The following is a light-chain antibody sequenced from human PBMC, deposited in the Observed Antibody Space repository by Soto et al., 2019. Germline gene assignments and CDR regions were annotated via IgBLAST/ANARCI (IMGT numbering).Light chain of an antibody. V-gene: IGLV2-14*01. CDR1: SSDVGAYNY. Sequence: QSVLTQPASVSGSPGQSITIFCTGTSSDVGAYNYVSWYQQYPGKAPKLMIYEVNNRPSGVSNRFSGSKSGNTASLTISGLQAEDEADYYCTSFTSSSTQVLGGGTKLTVL. CDR3: TSFTSSSTQV. CDR2: EVN. J-gene: IGLJ3*02.